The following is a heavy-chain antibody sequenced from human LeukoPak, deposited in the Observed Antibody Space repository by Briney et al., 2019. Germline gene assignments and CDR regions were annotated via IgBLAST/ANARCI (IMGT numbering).Heavy chain of an antibody. CDR1: GFIVTNNY. CDR3: ARDPPAVLIDTYG. CDR2: VYSGGST. D-gene: IGHD2-8*01. Sequence: GGSLRPSCTASGFIVTNNYINWVRQAPGKGLEWVSLVYSGGSTYYADSVKGRFTISRDNSKNMVYLQMNSLRAEDTAMYYCARDPPAVLIDTYGWGQGTLVTVSS. V-gene: IGHV3-66*01. J-gene: IGHJ4*02.